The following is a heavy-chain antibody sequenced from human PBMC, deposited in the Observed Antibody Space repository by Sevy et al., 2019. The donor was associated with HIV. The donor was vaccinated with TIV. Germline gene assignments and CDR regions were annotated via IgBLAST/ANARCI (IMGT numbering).Heavy chain of an antibody. CDR3: ARERETGDYYYGMDV. J-gene: IGHJ6*02. V-gene: IGHV1-3*01. CDR1: GYTFNSYN. D-gene: IGHD3-10*01. CDR2: INAGNGNT. Sequence: ASVKVSCKASGYTFNSYNMHWVRQAPGQRLEWMGWINAGNGNTKYSQSFQGRVTITRDTSASTAYMELSSLISEDMAVYYCARERETGDYYYGMDVWGQGTTVTVS.